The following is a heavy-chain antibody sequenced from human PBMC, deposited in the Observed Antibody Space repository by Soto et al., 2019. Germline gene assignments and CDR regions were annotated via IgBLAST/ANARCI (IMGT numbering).Heavy chain of an antibody. D-gene: IGHD2-2*02. CDR2: LIPIFGTA. Sequence: QVQLVQSGAEVKKPGSSVKVSCKASGGTFSSYAISWVRQAPGQGLEWMGGLIPIFGTANYAQKFQGRVTITTDQSTSTAYMELSSLRSEDTAVYYCGRVIVVVPAAIRGHWFDPWDQGTLVTVSS. CDR1: GGTFSSYA. CDR3: GRVIVVVPAAIRGHWFDP. V-gene: IGHV1-69*01. J-gene: IGHJ5*02.